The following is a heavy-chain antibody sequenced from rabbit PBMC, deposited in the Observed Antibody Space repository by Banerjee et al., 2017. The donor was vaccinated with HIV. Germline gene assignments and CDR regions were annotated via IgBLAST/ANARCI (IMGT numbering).Heavy chain of an antibody. CDR1: RFSFSRNYW. J-gene: IGHJ4*01. CDR3: ARILVFSGSSYPYNL. D-gene: IGHD8-1*01. Sequence: QEQLVESGGGLVQPEGSLTLTCTASRFSFSRNYWICWVRQAPGKGLEWIGYIDPVVGSTSSASWVNGRFPIPRHNAQNTLYLQLYSLTAADTATYFCARILVFSGSSYPYNLWGPGTLVTDS. CDR2: IDPVVGST. V-gene: IGHV1S45*01.